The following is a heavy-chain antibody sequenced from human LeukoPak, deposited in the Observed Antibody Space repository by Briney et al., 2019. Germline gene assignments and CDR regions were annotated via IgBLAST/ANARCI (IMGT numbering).Heavy chain of an antibody. CDR2: ISGSGGST. J-gene: IGHJ6*02. CDR1: GFTFNSYA. D-gene: IGHD6-13*01. V-gene: IGHV3-23*01. CDR3: ARGGILYGMDV. Sequence: PGGSLRLSCAASGFTFNSYAMTWVRQAPGKGLEWVSAISGSGGSTYFADSVKGRFTFSRDNSKNTLYLQMNSLRAEDTAVYYCARGGILYGMDVWGQGTTVTVSS.